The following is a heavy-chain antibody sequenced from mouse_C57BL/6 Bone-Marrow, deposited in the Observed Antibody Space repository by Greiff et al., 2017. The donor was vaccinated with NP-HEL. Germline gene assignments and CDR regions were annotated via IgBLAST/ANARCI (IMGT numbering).Heavy chain of an antibody. CDR3: ARDGAYYYGSSSWFAY. CDR2: ISDGGSYT. J-gene: IGHJ3*01. CDR1: GFTFSSYA. D-gene: IGHD1-1*01. V-gene: IGHV5-4*01. Sequence: EVKVVESGGGLVKPGGSLKLSCAASGFTFSSYAMSWVRQTPEKRLEWVATISDGGSYTYYPDNVKGRFTISRDNAKNNLYLQMSHLKSEDTAMYYCARDGAYYYGSSSWFAYWGQGTLVTISA.